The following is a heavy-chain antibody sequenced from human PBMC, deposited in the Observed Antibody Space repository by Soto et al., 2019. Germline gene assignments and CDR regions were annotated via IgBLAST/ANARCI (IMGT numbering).Heavy chain of an antibody. CDR3: ARGSSSDWSFYFDY. J-gene: IGHJ4*02. CDR2: IWFDGSKK. CDR1: GFTFSSYG. Sequence: GGSLRLSCAASGFTFSSYGIHWVRQAPGKGLEWVAVIWFDGSKKYYSDSVKGRFTISRDNSKNTLYLQMNSLRAEDTAVYYCARGSSSDWSFYFDYWGQGTLVTVFS. V-gene: IGHV3-33*01. D-gene: IGHD6-19*01.